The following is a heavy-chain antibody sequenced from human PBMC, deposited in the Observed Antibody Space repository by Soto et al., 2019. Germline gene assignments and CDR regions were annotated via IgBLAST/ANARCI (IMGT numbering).Heavy chain of an antibody. Sequence: QVQLQESCPGLVKPSETLSLTCTVSGGSISSYYWSWIRQPPGKGLEWIGYIYYSGSTNYNPSLKSRVTISVDTSKNQFSLKLSSVTAADTAVYYCARVHGLGWFDPWGQGTLVTVSS. J-gene: IGHJ5*02. CDR1: GGSISSYY. D-gene: IGHD3-16*01. CDR2: IYYSGST. V-gene: IGHV4-59*01. CDR3: ARVHGLGWFDP.